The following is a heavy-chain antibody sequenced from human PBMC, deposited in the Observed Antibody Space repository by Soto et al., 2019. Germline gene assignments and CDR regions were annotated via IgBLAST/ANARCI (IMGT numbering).Heavy chain of an antibody. CDR2: IYYSGST. V-gene: IGHV4-31*03. D-gene: IGHD6-19*01. J-gene: IGHJ6*02. CDR1: GGSISSGGYY. Sequence: PSETLSLTCTVSGGSISSGGYYWSWIRQHPGKGLEWIGYIYYSGSTYYNPSLKSRVTISVDTSKNQFSLKLSSVTAADTAVYYCAREPLKGAVAGDYYYYGRNVWGQGTTVTVSS. CDR3: AREPLKGAVAGDYYYYGRNV.